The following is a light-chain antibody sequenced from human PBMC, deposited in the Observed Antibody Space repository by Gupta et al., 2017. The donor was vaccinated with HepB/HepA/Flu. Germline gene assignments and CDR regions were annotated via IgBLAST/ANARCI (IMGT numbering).Light chain of an antibody. CDR2: DNS. Sequence: QSLFTQPPSLSAPPGQMVTISCSGSTSNIGSSYVYWYQQVPGTAPNLLIYDNSQRPSGIPDRFSGSKPGTSATLAITGLQTADEADYYCGTWDYSLSAGVFGGGTTLTVL. CDR1: TSNIGSSY. J-gene: IGLJ3*02. CDR3: GTWDYSLSAGV. V-gene: IGLV1-51*01.